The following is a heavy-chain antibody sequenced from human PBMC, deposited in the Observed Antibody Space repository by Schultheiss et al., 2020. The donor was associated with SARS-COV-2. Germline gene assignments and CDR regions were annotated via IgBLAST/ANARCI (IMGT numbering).Heavy chain of an antibody. CDR1: GGSFSGYY. Sequence: SETLSLTCAVYGGSFSGYYWSWIRQPPGKGLEWIGSIYYSGSTYYNPSLKSRVTISVDTSKNQFSLKLSSVTAADTAVYYCARAGYSSSNWFDPWGQGTLVTVSS. J-gene: IGHJ5*02. V-gene: IGHV4-34*01. CDR2: IYYSGST. CDR3: ARAGYSSSNWFDP. D-gene: IGHD6-6*01.